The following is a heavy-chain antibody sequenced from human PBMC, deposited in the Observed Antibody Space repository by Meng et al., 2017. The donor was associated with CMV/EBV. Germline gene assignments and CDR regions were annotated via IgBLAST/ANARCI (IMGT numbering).Heavy chain of an antibody. V-gene: IGHV4-59*01. D-gene: IGHD5-12*01. J-gene: IGHJ4*02. CDR3: ARAYSGYGELDY. CDR2: IYYSGST. Sequence: GSLRLSCTVSGGSISSYYWSWIRQPPGKGLEWIGYIYYSGSTNYSPSLKSRVTISVDTSKNQFSLKLSSVTAADTAVYYCARAYSGYGELDYWGQGTLVTVSS. CDR1: GGSISSYY.